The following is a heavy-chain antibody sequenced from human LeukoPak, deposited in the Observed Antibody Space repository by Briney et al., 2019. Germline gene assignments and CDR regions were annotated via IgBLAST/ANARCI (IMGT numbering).Heavy chain of an antibody. J-gene: IGHJ6*02. CDR3: ARGPGAAAVRYYYYGMDV. CDR1: GYTFTSYD. D-gene: IGHD6-13*01. Sequence: GASVKVSCKASGYTFTSYDINWVRQATGQGLEWMGWMSPNSGNTGYAQKFQGRVTMTRNTSISTAYMELSSLRSEDTAVYYCARGPGAAAVRYYYYGMDVWGQGTTVTVSS. V-gene: IGHV1-8*01. CDR2: MSPNSGNT.